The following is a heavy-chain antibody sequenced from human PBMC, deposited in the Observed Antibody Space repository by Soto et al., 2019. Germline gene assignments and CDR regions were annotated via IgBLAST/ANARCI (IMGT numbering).Heavy chain of an antibody. J-gene: IGHJ3*02. Sequence: QVQLQESGPGLVKPSETLSLTCTVSGGSISSYYWSWIRQPPGKGLEWIGYIYYSGSTNYNPSLKSRVTISVDTSKQQFSLKLSSVTAADTAVYYCARDSPGLFHLGECSPQDAFDIWGQGTMVTVSS. D-gene: IGHD3-16*01. CDR3: ARDSPGLFHLGECSPQDAFDI. CDR2: IYYSGST. V-gene: IGHV4-59*01. CDR1: GGSISSYY.